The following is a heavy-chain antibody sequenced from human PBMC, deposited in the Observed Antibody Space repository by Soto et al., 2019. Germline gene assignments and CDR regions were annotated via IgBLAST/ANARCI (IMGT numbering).Heavy chain of an antibody. D-gene: IGHD2-15*01. CDR1: GGSISSSSYY. J-gene: IGHJ6*02. CDR3: ARHIDCRGGSCYLYYYYGMDV. V-gene: IGHV4-39*01. Sequence: PSETLSLTCTVSGGSISSSSYYWGWIRQPPGKGLEWIGSIYYSGRTYYNPSLKSRVTISVDTSKNQFSLKLSSVTAADTAVYYCARHIDCRGGSCYLYYYYGMDVWGQGTTVT. CDR2: IYYSGRT.